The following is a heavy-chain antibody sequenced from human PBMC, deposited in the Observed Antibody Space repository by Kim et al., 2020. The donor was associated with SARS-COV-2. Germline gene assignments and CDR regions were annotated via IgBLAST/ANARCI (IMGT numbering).Heavy chain of an antibody. J-gene: IGHJ6*02. CDR3: ARSLYYYYGMDV. Sequence: NDNPSRQSRVTIAVDTSKNQFSLKLSSATAADTAVYYCARSLYYYYGMDVWGQGTTVTVSS. V-gene: IGHV4-34*01.